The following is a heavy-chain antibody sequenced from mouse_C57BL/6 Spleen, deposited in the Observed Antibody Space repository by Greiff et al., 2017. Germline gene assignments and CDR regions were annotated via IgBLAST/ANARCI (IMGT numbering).Heavy chain of an antibody. CDR3: ARSSFWNYFDY. CDR1: GYTFTSYW. J-gene: IGHJ2*01. V-gene: IGHV1-69*01. CDR2: IDPSDSYT. Sequence: QVQLQQPGAELVMPGASVKLSCKASGYTFTSYWMHWVKQRPGQGLEWIGEIDPSDSYTNYNQKFKGKSTLTVDKSSSTAYMQLSSLTSEDSAVYYCARSSFWNYFDYWGQGTTLTVSS.